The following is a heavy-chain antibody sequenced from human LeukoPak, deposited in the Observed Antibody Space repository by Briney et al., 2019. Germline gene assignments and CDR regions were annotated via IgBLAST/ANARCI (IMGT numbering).Heavy chain of an antibody. J-gene: IGHJ4*02. V-gene: IGHV4-34*01. Sequence: SETLSLTCAVYGDSFSGFYWSWIRQPPGKGLEWIGEIKHSGSTNYNPSLKSRVTISADTSKNQCSLRLSSVTAADTAVYYCARGPLGYCSSSSCHGPDYWGQGTLVTVSS. CDR3: ARGPLGYCSSSSCHGPDY. CDR1: GDSFSGFY. CDR2: IKHSGST. D-gene: IGHD2-2*01.